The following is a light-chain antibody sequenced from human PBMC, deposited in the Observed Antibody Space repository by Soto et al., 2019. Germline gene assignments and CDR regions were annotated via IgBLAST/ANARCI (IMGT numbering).Light chain of an antibody. J-gene: IGLJ2*01. Sequence: QSVLTQPPSASGTPGQRVTISCSGGSSNIGRNYVSWYQQVPGTAPKLIIFNNNERPSGIPGRFSGSKSGASASLAIVGLQSEDEADYFCASWDDNLNGPLLFGGGTKLTVL. CDR1: SSNIGRNY. CDR3: ASWDDNLNGPLL. V-gene: IGLV1-44*01. CDR2: NNN.